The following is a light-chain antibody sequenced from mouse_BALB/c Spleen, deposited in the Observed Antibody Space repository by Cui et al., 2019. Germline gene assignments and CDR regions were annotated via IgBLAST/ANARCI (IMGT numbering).Light chain of an antibody. V-gene: IGKV4-72*01. CDR1: SSVSY. Sequence: QFVLSQSPAILSASPGEKVTMTCRASSSVSYVHWYQQKPGSSPKPWIYATSNLASGVPARFSGSGSGTSYSLTISRVEAEDAATYYCQQWSSNPPTFGAGTKLELK. CDR2: ATS. CDR3: QQWSSNPPT. J-gene: IGKJ5*01.